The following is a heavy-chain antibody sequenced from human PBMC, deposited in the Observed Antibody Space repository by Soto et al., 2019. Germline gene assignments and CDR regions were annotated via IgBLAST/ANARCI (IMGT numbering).Heavy chain of an antibody. J-gene: IGHJ5*02. CDR3: ARDQGVEAAGITWFDP. CDR2: IHSSGST. D-gene: IGHD6-13*01. Sequence: QVQLQASGPGLVKPSETLSLTCTVSGASMNSYHWSWIRQPAGKGLEWIGHIHSSGSTNYNPSLKSRVTMSVDTSENQFSLRLMSLTAADMAVYYCARDQGVEAAGITWFDPWGQGSLVTVSS. V-gene: IGHV4-4*07. CDR1: GASMNSYH.